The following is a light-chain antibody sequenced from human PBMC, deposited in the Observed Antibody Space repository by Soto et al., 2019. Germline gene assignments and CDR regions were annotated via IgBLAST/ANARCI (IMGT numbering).Light chain of an antibody. CDR1: QSISDT. J-gene: IGKJ5*01. Sequence: DIVLTQSPGTLSLSPGGRATLSCRASQSISDTLAWYQQKPGQAPRLLIYGASTRATGIPDRFSGSESGTDFTLTISRLEPEDFVVYYCQQYGNSPFPFGQGTRLEIK. CDR2: GAS. V-gene: IGKV3-20*01. CDR3: QQYGNSPFP.